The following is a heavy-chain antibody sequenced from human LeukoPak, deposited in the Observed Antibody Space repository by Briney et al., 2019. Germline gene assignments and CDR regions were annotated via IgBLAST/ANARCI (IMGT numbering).Heavy chain of an antibody. D-gene: IGHD1-14*01. V-gene: IGHV3-23*05. CDR2: IDSSGSYT. CDR1: GFTFSSYA. CDR3: AKYSHRIPTYMDY. J-gene: IGHJ4*02. Sequence: GSLRLSCAVSGFTFSSYAMSWVRQAPGKGLEWVSAIDSSGSYTWYDDSVKGRFTISRDNSKNTLYLQMNSLRAEDTAVYYCAKYSHRIPTYMDYWGQGTLVTVSS.